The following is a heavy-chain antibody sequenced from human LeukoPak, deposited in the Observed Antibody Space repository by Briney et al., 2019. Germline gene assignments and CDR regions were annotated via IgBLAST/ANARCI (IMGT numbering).Heavy chain of an antibody. D-gene: IGHD3-10*01. V-gene: IGHV3-30*18. CDR1: GFTFSTYG. CDR2: ISYDGDNK. Sequence: PGGSLRLSCAASGFTFSTYGMHWVRQAPGKGLEWVAVISYDGDNKYFADSVKGRFTISRDNSENTLYLQMNSLRAEDTAVYYCAKDRLLLARGVIDAFDIWGQGTMVTVSS. CDR3: AKDRLLLARGVIDAFDI. J-gene: IGHJ3*02.